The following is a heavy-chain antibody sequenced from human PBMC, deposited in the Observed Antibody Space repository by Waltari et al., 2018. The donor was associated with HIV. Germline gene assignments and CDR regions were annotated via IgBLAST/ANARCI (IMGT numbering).Heavy chain of an antibody. CDR3: ATSSMIVVVIRGGAFDI. D-gene: IGHD3-22*01. V-gene: IGHV1-24*01. Sequence: QVQLVQSGAEVKKPGASVKVSCKVSGYTLTELSMHWVRQAPGKGLEWMGGFGHEDGETIYVQKFQGRVTMTEDTCTDTAYMELSSLRSEDTALYYCATSSMIVVVIRGGAFDIWGQGTMVTVSS. CDR1: GYTLTELS. CDR2: FGHEDGET. J-gene: IGHJ3*02.